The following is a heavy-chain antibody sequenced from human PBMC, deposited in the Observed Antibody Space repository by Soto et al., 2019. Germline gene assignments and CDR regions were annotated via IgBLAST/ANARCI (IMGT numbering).Heavy chain of an antibody. CDR2: IYRSGTT. J-gene: IGHJ2*01. V-gene: IGHV4-4*02. Sequence: QVQLQESGLGLVEPSGTLSLTCVVSGGSISSTNWWSWVRQPPGKGLEWIGEIYRSGTTNYNPSLKSRVTISVDKSKNQFSLKLSSVTAADTAVYYCARDDSGDDFDLWGRGTLVTVSS. CDR3: ARDDSGDDFDL. D-gene: IGHD4-17*01. CDR1: GGSISSTNW.